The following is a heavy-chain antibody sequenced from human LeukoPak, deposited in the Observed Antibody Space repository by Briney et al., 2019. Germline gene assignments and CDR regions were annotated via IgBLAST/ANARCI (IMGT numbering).Heavy chain of an antibody. CDR3: ARHRGTYFDL. CDR1: GGSFSGYY. D-gene: IGHD1-1*01. J-gene: IGHJ4*02. Sequence: KPSETLSLTSAVYGGSFSGYYWSWIRQPPGNGLELIGNFHYSGSTYYNPSLKSRVTISVEPSKNQFSLKLSSVTAADTALYYCARHRGTYFDLWGQGTLVTVSS. CDR2: FHYSGST. V-gene: IGHV4-34*01.